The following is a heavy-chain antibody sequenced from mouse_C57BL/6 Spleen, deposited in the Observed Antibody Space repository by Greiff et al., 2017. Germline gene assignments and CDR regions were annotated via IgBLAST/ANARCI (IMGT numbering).Heavy chain of an antibody. CDR3: TRSDGRYAMDY. J-gene: IGHJ4*01. CDR2: IDPETGGT. V-gene: IGHV1-15*01. Sequence: VQLQQSGAELVRPGASVTLSCKASGYTFTDYEMHWVKQTPVHGLEWIGAIDPETGGTAYNQKFKGKAILTADKSSSTAYMELRSLTSEDSAVYYCTRSDGRYAMDYWGQGTSVTVSS. CDR1: GYTFTDYE.